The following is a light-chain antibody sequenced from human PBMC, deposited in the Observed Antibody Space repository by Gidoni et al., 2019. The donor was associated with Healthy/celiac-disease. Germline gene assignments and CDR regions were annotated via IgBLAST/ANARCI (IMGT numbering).Light chain of an antibody. J-gene: IGKJ3*01. CDR1: KSVSSY. CDR2: DAS. Sequence: PGERATLSCRARKSVSSYLAWYQQKPGQAPRLLISDASNRATGIPARFSGSGSGTDFTLTISSLEPEDFAVYYCQQRSNWPPVTFGPGTKVDIK. V-gene: IGKV3-11*01. CDR3: QQRSNWPPVT.